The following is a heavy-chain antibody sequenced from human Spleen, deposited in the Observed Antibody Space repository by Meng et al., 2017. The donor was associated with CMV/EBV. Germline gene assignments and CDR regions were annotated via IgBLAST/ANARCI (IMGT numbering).Heavy chain of an antibody. J-gene: IGHJ6*02. Sequence: GGSLRLSCAASGFTFSSYAMHWVRQAPGKGLEWVAVISYDGSNKYYADSVKGRFTISRDNSKNTLYLQMNSLRAEDTSVYYCARALPSYYYGMDVWGQGTTVTVSS. V-gene: IGHV3-30-3*01. CDR1: GFTFSSYA. D-gene: IGHD2-15*01. CDR2: ISYDGSNK. CDR3: ARALPSYYYGMDV.